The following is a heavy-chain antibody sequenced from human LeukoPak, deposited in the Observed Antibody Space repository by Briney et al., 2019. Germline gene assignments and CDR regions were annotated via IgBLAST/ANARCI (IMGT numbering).Heavy chain of an antibody. CDR3: AREIGPRQLHLWGSAFDY. CDR2: INPSGGTT. V-gene: IGHV1-46*01. CDR1: GYTFINYN. Sequence: ASVKVSCKASGYTFINYNMHWVRQAPGQGLECMGIINPSGGTTSYAQNFQGRVTMTRDTSTSTVYMELSSLRSEDTAVYYCAREIGPRQLHLWGSAFDYWGQGTLVTVSS. D-gene: IGHD5-18*01. J-gene: IGHJ4*02.